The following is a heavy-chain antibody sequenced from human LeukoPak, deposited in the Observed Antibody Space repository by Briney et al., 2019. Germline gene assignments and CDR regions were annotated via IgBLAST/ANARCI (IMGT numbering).Heavy chain of an antibody. D-gene: IGHD3-3*01. V-gene: IGHV3-73*01. Sequence: PGGSLRLSCAASGFTFSGSAMHWVRQASGEGLEWVGRIRSKANSYATAYAASVKGRFTISRDDSKNTAYLQMNSLRTEDTAVYYCFQRFTILNDYWGQGTLVTVSS. CDR2: IRSKANSYAT. CDR1: GFTFSGSA. CDR3: FQRFTILNDY. J-gene: IGHJ4*02.